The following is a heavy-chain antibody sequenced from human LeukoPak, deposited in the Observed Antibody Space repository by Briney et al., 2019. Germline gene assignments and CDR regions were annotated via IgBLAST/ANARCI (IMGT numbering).Heavy chain of an antibody. CDR3: ARDRTQLTMMAGDAFDI. Sequence: ASVKVSCKASDYTFTSYGINWVRQAPGQGLEWLRWISAYNGNTNYAQKFQGRVTMTTDASTSTAYMELRSLRSDDTAVYYCARDRTQLTMMAGDAFDIWGQGTMVTVSS. CDR1: DYTFTSYG. V-gene: IGHV1-18*01. J-gene: IGHJ3*02. CDR2: ISAYNGNT. D-gene: IGHD3-22*01.